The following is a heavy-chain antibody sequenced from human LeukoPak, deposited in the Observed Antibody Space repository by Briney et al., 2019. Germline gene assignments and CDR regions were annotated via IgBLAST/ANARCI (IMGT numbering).Heavy chain of an antibody. J-gene: IGHJ4*02. CDR1: GYTFTSYG. Sequence: ASVKVSCKASGYTFTSYGISWVRRAPGQGLEWMGWISAYNGNTNYAQKLQGRVTMTTDTSTSTAYMELRSLRSDDTAVYYCARVRSSRGTFDYWGQGTLVTVSS. D-gene: IGHD6-6*01. V-gene: IGHV1-18*01. CDR3: ARVRSSRGTFDY. CDR2: ISAYNGNT.